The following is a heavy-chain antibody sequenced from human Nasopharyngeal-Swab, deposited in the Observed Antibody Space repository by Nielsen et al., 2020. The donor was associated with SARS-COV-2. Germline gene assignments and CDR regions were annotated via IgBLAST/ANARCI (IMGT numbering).Heavy chain of an antibody. Sequence: WVRQAPGQGLEWMGIINPSGGSTSYAQKFQGRVTMTRDTSTGTVYTELSSLRSEDTAVYYCASGYGSGRGKYFQHWGQGTLVTVSS. D-gene: IGHD3-10*01. V-gene: IGHV1-46*01. CDR3: ASGYGSGRGKYFQH. J-gene: IGHJ1*01. CDR2: INPSGGST.